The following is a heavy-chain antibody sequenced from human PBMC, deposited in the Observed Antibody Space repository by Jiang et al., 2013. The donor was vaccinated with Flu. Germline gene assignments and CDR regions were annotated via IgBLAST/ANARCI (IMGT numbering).Heavy chain of an antibody. CDR2: ISYDEGNK. D-gene: IGHD6-6*01. CDR1: GFMFSNYV. CDR3: AKGLSESIAAAG. Sequence: QLVESGGGVVQPGRSLRLSCVASGFMFSNYVMHWVRQAPGKGLEWVAGISYDEGNKYYSDSVKGRFTISRDNSKKTLYLQMNSLRGEDTAVYYCAKGLSESIAAAGWG. V-gene: IGHV3-30*18. J-gene: IGHJ1*01.